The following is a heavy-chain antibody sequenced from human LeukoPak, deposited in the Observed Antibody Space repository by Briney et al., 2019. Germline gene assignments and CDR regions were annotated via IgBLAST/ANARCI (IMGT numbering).Heavy chain of an antibody. CDR1: GFTFSSYS. J-gene: IGHJ3*02. CDR3: AREGRRLARSRDAFDI. CDR2: ISSSSSYI. D-gene: IGHD6-19*01. V-gene: IGHV3-21*01. Sequence: GSLRLSCAASGFTFSSYSMNWVRQAPGKGLEWVSSISSSSSYIYYADSVKGRFTISRDNAKNSLYLQMNSLRAEDTAVYYCAREGRRLARSRDAFDIWGQGTMVTVSS.